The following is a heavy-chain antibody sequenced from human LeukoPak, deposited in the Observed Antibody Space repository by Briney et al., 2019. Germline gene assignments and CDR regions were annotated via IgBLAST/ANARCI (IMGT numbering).Heavy chain of an antibody. V-gene: IGHV3-21*01. D-gene: IGHD6-19*01. Sequence: KPGGSLRLSCAASGLTFSSYSMKGAGQAPGKGLDWVSSISSSCCYIYYADSVKGRFTISRDNAKHSLYLQMNSLRAEDTAVYYCARDGSSGGWGQGTLVTVSS. CDR3: ARDGSSGG. CDR1: GLTFSSYS. J-gene: IGHJ4*02. CDR2: ISSSCCYI.